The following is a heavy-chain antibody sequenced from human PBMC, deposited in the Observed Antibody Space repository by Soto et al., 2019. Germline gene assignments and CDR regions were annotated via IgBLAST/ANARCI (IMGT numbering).Heavy chain of an antibody. V-gene: IGHV4-61*01. CDR2: IYYSGRA. D-gene: IGHD3-10*01. CDR3: ARGVGFGYYYYHMDL. J-gene: IGHJ6*02. CDR1: GDSVTSVSGY. Sequence: SETLSLTCTVSGDSVTSVSGYWSWIRQPPGKGLEWIGYIYYSGRADYNPSLGSRVTISIDTSKNQFSLKLTSVTAADTAVYYCARGVGFGYYYYHMDLGGQGTTVTVSS.